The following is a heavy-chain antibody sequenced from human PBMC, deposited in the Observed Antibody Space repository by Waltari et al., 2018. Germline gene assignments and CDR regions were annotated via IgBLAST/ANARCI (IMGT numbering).Heavy chain of an antibody. Sequence: QVQLQESGPGLVKPSETLSLTCAVSGYSISSGYYWGWIRQPPGKGLEWIGSIYHSGSTYYNPSLKSRVTISVDTSKNQFSLKLSSVTAADTAVYYCARITGSSWYSGAFDIWGQGTMVTVSS. CDR3: ARITGSSWYSGAFDI. D-gene: IGHD6-13*01. CDR2: IYHSGST. CDR1: GYSISSGYY. V-gene: IGHV4-38-2*01. J-gene: IGHJ3*02.